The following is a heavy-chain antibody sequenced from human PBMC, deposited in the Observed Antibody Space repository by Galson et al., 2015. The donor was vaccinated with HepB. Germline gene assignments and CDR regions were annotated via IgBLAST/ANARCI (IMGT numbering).Heavy chain of an antibody. J-gene: IGHJ4*02. CDR3: TSPANYDTSGHYYFDY. CDR2: SDPEDGEV. D-gene: IGHD3-22*01. CDR1: GYSFSEVS. V-gene: IGHV1-24*01. Sequence: SVKVSCKVSGYSFSEVSMHWVRQAPGEGLEWLGGSDPEDGEVIYAQRFKGRVTMTEDSSKDTAYMELSSLRSEDTAIYYCTSPANYDTSGHYYFDYWGQGTLVTVSS.